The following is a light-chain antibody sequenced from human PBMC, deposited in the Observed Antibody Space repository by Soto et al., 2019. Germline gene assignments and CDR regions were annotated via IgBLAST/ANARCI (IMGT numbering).Light chain of an antibody. CDR2: DAL. V-gene: IGKV1-5*01. CDR3: QHYGGMWT. CDR1: QSITNR. J-gene: IGKJ1*01. Sequence: DIQMTQSPSTLSASVGDRVVITCRASQSITNRLAWYQLKPGKAPKVLIYDALNLESGVPSRFSGSGYGTEFTLTIRSLQPDDFATYCCQHYGGMWTFGQGTKVDI.